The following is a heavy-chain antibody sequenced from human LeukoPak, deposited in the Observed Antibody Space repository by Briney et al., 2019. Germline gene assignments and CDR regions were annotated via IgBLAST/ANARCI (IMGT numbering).Heavy chain of an antibody. CDR3: ARFLVGASLLDY. J-gene: IGHJ4*02. V-gene: IGHV1-2*02. D-gene: IGHD1-26*01. CDR2: INPNSGVT. Sequence: ASVKVSCKASGYTFTGYYIHWVRQAPGQGLEWMGWINPNSGVTNYAQKFQGRVTMTRDTSISTAYMELGRLKSDDTAVYYCARFLVGASLLDYWGQGTLVTVSS. CDR1: GYTFTGYY.